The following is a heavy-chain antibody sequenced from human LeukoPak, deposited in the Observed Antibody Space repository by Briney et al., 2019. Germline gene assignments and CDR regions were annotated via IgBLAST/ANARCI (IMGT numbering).Heavy chain of an antibody. CDR1: GGSISSTTHS. Sequence: SETLSLTCTVSGGSISSTTHSWGWIRQPPGKGLEWLGNISYSGSTDYNPSLKSRVTISVDMSKNHFSLKLTSLTAADTGLYYCVTPGTTGSFDPWGQGTLVTVSS. CDR2: ISYSGST. J-gene: IGHJ5*02. D-gene: IGHD4-17*01. CDR3: VTPGTTGSFDP. V-gene: IGHV4-39*02.